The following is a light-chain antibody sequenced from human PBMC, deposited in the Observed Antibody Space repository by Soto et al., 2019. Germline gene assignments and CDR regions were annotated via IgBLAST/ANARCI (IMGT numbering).Light chain of an antibody. CDR2: DNN. V-gene: IGLV1-51*01. CDR3: GTWDSSLTAWV. J-gene: IGLJ3*02. CDR1: SSNIGNNY. Sequence: QSVLTQPPSVSAAPGQTVTISCSGSSSNIGNNYVYWYQHLPGTAPKLLIYDNNKRPSGIPDRFSGSKSGTSATLGITGLQTGDEADYYCGTWDSSLTAWVFGGGTKLTVL.